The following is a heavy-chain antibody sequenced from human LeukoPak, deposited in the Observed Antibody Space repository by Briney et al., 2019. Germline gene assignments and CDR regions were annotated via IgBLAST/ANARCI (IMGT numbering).Heavy chain of an antibody. J-gene: IGHJ4*02. CDR2: IYYSGST. CDR3: ARQLGYCSSTSCYADKVDY. D-gene: IGHD2-2*01. CDR1: GGSISSSSYY. V-gene: IGHV4-39*01. Sequence: SETLSLTCTVSGGSISSSSYYWGRIRQPPGKGLEWIGSIYYSGSTYYNPSLKSRVTISVDTSKNQFSLKLSSVTAADTAVYYCARQLGYCSSTSCYADKVDYWGQGALVTVSS.